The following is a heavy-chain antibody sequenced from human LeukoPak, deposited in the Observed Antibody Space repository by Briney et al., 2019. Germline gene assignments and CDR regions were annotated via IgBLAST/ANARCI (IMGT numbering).Heavy chain of an antibody. V-gene: IGHV1-69*06. CDR3: ARGSSGWYYFDY. CDR2: IIPIFGTA. CDR1: GGTFSSYA. J-gene: IGHJ4*02. Sequence: GASVMVSCRASGGTFSSYAISWVRQAPGQGLEWMGGIIPIFGTANYAQKFQGRVTITADKSTSTAYMELSSLRSEDTAVYYCARGSSGWYYFDYWGQGTLVTVSS. D-gene: IGHD6-19*01.